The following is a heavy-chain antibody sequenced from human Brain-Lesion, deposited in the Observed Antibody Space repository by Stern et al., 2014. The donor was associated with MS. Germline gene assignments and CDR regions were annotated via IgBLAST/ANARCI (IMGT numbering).Heavy chain of an antibody. CDR3: ARDQRGITIFGVVTDYYYLGMDV. D-gene: IGHD3-3*01. J-gene: IGHJ6*02. V-gene: IGHV1-2*02. CDR1: GYIFTGYY. CDR2: INPNTGGT. Sequence: VQLEESGAEVKKPGASVKVSCKTSGYIFTGYYIHWVRQAPGQRLEWMAWINPNTGGTKYAQKFQGRVTMSRDTSISTAYVELSSLTSDDTAVYYCARDQRGITIFGVVTDYYYLGMDVWGQGTTVTVSS.